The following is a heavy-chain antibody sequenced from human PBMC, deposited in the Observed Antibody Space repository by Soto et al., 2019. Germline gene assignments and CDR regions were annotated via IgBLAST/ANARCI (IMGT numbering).Heavy chain of an antibody. J-gene: IGHJ4*02. D-gene: IGHD4-17*01. CDR2: IYYSGST. Sequence: SETLSLTCTVSGGSISSYYWSWIRQPPGKGLEWIGDIYYSGSTNYNPSLKSRVTISVDTSKNQFSLKLSSVTAADTAVYYCANYPTTVTSDYWGQGTLVTVSS. CDR1: GGSISSYY. V-gene: IGHV4-59*01. CDR3: ANYPTTVTSDY.